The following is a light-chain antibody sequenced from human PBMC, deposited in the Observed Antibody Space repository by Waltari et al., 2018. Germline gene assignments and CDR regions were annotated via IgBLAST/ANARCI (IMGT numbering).Light chain of an antibody. CDR3: HSRDASGVGGS. J-gene: IGLJ2*01. CDR1: GLRSYY. V-gene: IGLV3-19*01. Sequence: SSELTQDPAVSVAMGQTVTITCPGNGLRSYYASWYQQRSGQAPILIMYDKNNRPSGVPDRFSGSNSDNTASLTITGAQAEDEASYYCHSRDASGVGGSFGGGTKLTVL. CDR2: DKN.